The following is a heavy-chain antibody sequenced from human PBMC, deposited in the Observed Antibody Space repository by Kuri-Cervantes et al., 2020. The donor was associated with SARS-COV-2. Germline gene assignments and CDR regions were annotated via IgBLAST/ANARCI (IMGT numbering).Heavy chain of an antibody. D-gene: IGHD4-17*01. CDR2: IYHSGST. Sequence: SETLSLTCTVSGGSISSYYWSWIRQPPGKGLEWIGSIYHSGSTYYNPSLKSRVTMSVDTSKNQFSLKLSSVTAADTAVYYCARDYGDYWGQGTMVTVSS. V-gene: IGHV4-59*12. CDR1: GGSISSYY. CDR3: ARDYGDY. J-gene: IGHJ4*03.